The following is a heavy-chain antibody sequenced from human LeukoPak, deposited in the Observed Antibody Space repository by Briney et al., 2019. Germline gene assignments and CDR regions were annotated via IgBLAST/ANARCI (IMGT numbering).Heavy chain of an antibody. CDR1: GYTFTNYY. CDR3: ARDRYSGSLDAFDI. Sequence: ASVKVSCKASGYTFTNYYMHWVRQAPGQGLEWMAIINPSDGGTHYAQQFQGRVTMTRDTSTSTVYLELNSLRSEDTAVYYCARDRYSGSLDAFDIWGQGTMVTVSS. CDR2: INPSDGGT. V-gene: IGHV1-46*01. J-gene: IGHJ3*02. D-gene: IGHD5-12*01.